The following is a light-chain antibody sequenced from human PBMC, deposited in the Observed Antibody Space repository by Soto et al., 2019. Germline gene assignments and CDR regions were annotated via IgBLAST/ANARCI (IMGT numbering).Light chain of an antibody. CDR2: GAS. CDR1: QSVSSEK. CDR3: QQYGSSGT. J-gene: IGKJ1*01. Sequence: EIVLTQSPGTLSLSPGERASLSCMASQSVSSEKLAWYQQKPGQAPRLLIFGASGRATGIPERFSGSGSGTDFSLTISRLEPEDFAVYYCQQYGSSGTLGQGTKVDIK. V-gene: IGKV3-20*01.